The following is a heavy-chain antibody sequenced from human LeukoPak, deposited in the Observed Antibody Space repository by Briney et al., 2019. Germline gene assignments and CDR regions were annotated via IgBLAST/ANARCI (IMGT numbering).Heavy chain of an antibody. V-gene: IGHV3-48*03. D-gene: IGHD1-14*01. J-gene: IGHJ4*02. Sequence: PGGSLRLSRAASGFTFSSYEMNWVRQAPGKGLEWVSYISSSGSTIYYADSVKGRFTISRDNAKNSLYLQINSLRAEDTAVYYCASFPGYKYFDYWGQGTLVTVSS. CDR2: ISSSGSTI. CDR1: GFTFSSYE. CDR3: ASFPGYKYFDY.